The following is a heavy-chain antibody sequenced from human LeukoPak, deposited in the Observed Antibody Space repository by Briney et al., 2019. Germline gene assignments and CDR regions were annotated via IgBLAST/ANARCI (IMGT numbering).Heavy chain of an antibody. J-gene: IGHJ4*02. CDR2: ISWNSGSI. D-gene: IGHD3-22*01. CDR3: ARGSSGYLPYFDY. CDR1: GFTFYDYA. V-gene: IGHV3-9*01. Sequence: GRSLRLSCAASGFTFYDYAMHWVRHAPGKGLEWVSGISWNSGSIVYADSVKGRFTISRDNAKNSLYLQMNSLRAEDTAVYYCARGSSGYLPYFDYWGQGTLVTVSS.